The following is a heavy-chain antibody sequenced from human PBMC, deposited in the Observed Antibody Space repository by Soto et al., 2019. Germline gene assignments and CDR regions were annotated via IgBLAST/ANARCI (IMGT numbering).Heavy chain of an antibody. V-gene: IGHV2-5*01. CDR2: VDWNDDK. J-gene: IGHJ4*02. CDR1: GFSLTTSHVG. CDR3: AHQGTTGYCFDY. Sequence: SGPTLVNPKQTPPLTYTFPGFSLTTSHVGVGWIRQPPGKALEWLAHVDWNDDKYYSLSLKSRLTISKDTSKSQVVLTMTNMDPVDTATYYCAHQGTTGYCFDYWGQGALVTVSS. D-gene: IGHD1-1*01.